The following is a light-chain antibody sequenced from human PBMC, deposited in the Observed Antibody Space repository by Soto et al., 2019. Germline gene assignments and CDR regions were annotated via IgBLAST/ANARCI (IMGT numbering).Light chain of an antibody. J-gene: IGKJ1*01. V-gene: IGKV1-5*01. CDR3: QQYNSYSWT. CDR1: QSISSW. Sequence: DIQMTQSPSTLSASVGDRVTITCRASQSISSWLAWYQQKPGKAPKLLIYDASSLESGVPSRFSGSGSGTEFTLTISSLEPYDFAAYYCQQYNSYSWTFGRAPKVEIK. CDR2: DAS.